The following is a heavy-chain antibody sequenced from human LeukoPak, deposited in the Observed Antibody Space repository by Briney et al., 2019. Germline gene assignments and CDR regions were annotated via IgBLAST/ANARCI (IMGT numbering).Heavy chain of an antibody. CDR3: ARDEVVAVAPMVMGPYFQH. D-gene: IGHD6-19*01. CDR2: IYTSGTT. J-gene: IGHJ1*01. Sequence: SETLSLACTVSGVSISSGSYYWSWIRQPAGKGLEWIGRIYTSGTTNYNPSLKSRVTISVDTSKNQFSLRLSSVTAADTAVYYCARDEVVAVAPMVMGPYFQHWGQGTLVTVSS. V-gene: IGHV4-61*02. CDR1: GVSISSGSYY.